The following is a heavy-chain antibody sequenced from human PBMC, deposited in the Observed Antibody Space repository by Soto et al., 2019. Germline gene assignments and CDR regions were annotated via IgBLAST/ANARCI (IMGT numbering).Heavy chain of an antibody. V-gene: IGHV4-59*01. J-gene: IGHJ6*02. CDR2: ISYSGIT. CDR3: AGDTSSSYGMDG. CDR1: GGSISNYY. Sequence: SSETLSLTCTVSGGSISNYYWSWVRQPPGKGLEWIGYISYSGITNYNPSLKSRVTSSVDPSKTQFSPKLRSVTAADPAVYDCAGDTSSSYGMDGWGQRTKVTGSS. D-gene: IGHD6-6*01.